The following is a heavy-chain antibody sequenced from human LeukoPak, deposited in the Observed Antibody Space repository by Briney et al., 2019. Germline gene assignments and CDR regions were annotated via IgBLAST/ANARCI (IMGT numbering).Heavy chain of an antibody. D-gene: IGHD3-10*01. CDR2: VGGGRANT. CDR1: GSTFSDFA. Sequence: GGSLRLSCLASGSTFSDFAMNWVRQAPGKGLEWVSHVGGGRANTHYADSVKGRFTISRDDSKSTLYLHLTSLRADDTAVYFCAKDMVQRNAVSDPFDIWGQGTMVTVSS. V-gene: IGHV3-23*01. CDR3: AKDMVQRNAVSDPFDI. J-gene: IGHJ3*02.